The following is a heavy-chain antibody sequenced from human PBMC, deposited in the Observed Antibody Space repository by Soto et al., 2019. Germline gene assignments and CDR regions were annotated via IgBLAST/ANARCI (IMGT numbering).Heavy chain of an antibody. CDR1: GFTFSSYG. D-gene: IGHD4-17*01. CDR3: AKDQFNWDYGDYAPPSFDY. V-gene: IGHV3-30*18. CDR2: ISYDGSNK. Sequence: QVQLVESGGGVVQPGRSLRLSCAASGFTFSSYGMHWVRQAPGKGLEWVAVISYDGSNKYYADSVKGRFTISRDNSKNTLYLQMNSLRAEDTAVYSCAKDQFNWDYGDYAPPSFDYWGQGTLVTVSS. J-gene: IGHJ4*02.